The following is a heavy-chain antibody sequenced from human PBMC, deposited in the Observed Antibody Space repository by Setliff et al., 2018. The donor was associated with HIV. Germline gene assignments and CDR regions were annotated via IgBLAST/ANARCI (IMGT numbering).Heavy chain of an antibody. V-gene: IGHV3-30-3*01. CDR1: GFIFSTFA. D-gene: IGHD6-19*01. CDR2: ISYDGSKK. Sequence: GESLKISCAASGFIFSTFAMYWVRQAPGKGLEWVAVISYDGSKKYYADSVKGRFTISRDNSKDTLDLQMNSLGPEDTAVYFCASHPWGVSGWYAVFFRHWGQGTLVTVSS. J-gene: IGHJ1*01. CDR3: ASHPWGVSGWYAVFFRH.